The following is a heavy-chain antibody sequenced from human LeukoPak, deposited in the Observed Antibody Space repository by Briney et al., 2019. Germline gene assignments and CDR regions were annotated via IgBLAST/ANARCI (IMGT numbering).Heavy chain of an antibody. CDR3: ARESGYSYGLAGFFDY. CDR2: IYSDGRI. D-gene: IGHD5-18*01. CDR1: GFTVSSNY. V-gene: IGHV3-53*01. Sequence: PGGSLRLSCAASGFTVSSNYMSWVRQAPGQGLEWVSVIYSDGRIHSADSVKGRFTISRDDSKNTLSLQMNSLRAEDTAVYYCARESGYSYGLAGFFDYWGQGTLVTVSS. J-gene: IGHJ4*02.